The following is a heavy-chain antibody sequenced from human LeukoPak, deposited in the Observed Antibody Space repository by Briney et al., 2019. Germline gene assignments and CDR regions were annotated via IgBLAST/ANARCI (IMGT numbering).Heavy chain of an antibody. Sequence: GGSLRLSCAASGFTVSSNYMSWVRQAPGKGLEWASVIYSGGNTYYANSVKGRFTISRDNSKNMLYFQMNSLRAEDTAVYYCARTAGSYYTYYYYYYMDVWGKGTTVTISS. J-gene: IGHJ6*03. CDR2: IYSGGNT. CDR1: GFTVSSNY. D-gene: IGHD3-10*01. CDR3: ARTAGSYYTYYYYYYMDV. V-gene: IGHV3-66*01.